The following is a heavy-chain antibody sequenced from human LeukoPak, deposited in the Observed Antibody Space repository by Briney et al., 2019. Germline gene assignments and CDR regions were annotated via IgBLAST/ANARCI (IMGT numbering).Heavy chain of an antibody. CDR1: GGSFSGYC. J-gene: IGHJ4*02. CDR3: ARDLGGSGSYSTFDY. Sequence: SETLSLTCAVYGGSFSGYCWSWIRQPPGKGLEWIGEINHSGSTNYNPSLKSRVTISVDTSKNQFSLKLSSVTAADTAVYYCARDLGGSGSYSTFDYWGQGTLVTVSS. CDR2: INHSGST. D-gene: IGHD3-10*01. V-gene: IGHV4-34*01.